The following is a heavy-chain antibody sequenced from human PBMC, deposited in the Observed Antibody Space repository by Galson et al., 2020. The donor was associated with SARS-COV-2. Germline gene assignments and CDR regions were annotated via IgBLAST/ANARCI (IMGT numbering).Heavy chain of an antibody. Sequence: TGGYLRLSCTASGFTFGDYAMSWVRQAPGKGLEWVGFIRSIAYGATTEYAASVKGRFTISRDDSRSIAYLQMNSLKTDDTAVCYCLTFGGLVAIDYWGQGTLVTVSS. J-gene: IGHJ4*02. CDR3: LTFGGLVAIDY. CDR2: IRSIAYGATT. D-gene: IGHD3-16*02. CDR1: GFTFGDYA. V-gene: IGHV3-49*04.